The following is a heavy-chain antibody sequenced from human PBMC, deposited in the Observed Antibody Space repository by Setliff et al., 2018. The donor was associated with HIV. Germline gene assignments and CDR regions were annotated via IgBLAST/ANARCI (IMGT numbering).Heavy chain of an antibody. CDR3: ASARIPTGGTSTSLDY. CDR1: GFTFSTYS. V-gene: IGHV3-48*01. CDR2: ISGNNDAI. D-gene: IGHD1-1*01. Sequence: PGGSLRLSCAASGFTFSTYSMNWVRQAPGKGLEWVSYISGNNDAIHYADSVKGRFTISRDNANNSLYLQMNSLRAEDTAVYYCASARIPTGGTSTSLDYWGQGALVTVSS. J-gene: IGHJ4*02.